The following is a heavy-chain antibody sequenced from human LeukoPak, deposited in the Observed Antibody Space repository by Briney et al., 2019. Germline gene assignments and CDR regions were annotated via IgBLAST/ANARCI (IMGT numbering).Heavy chain of an antibody. CDR3: AREVATIKGYYYGMDV. V-gene: IGHV1-18*01. CDR1: GYTFTSYG. J-gene: IGHJ6*02. D-gene: IGHD5-12*01. Sequence: ASVKVCCKASGYTFTSYGISWVRQAPGQGLEWMGWISAYNGNTNYAQKFQGRVTMTTDTSTSTAYMELRSLRSDDTAVYYCAREVATIKGYYYGMDVWGQGTTVTVSS. CDR2: ISAYNGNT.